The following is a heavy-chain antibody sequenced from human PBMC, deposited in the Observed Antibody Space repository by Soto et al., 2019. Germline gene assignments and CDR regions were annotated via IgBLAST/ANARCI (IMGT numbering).Heavy chain of an antibody. CDR3: ARAEGYSSTWGLFDP. J-gene: IGHJ5*02. V-gene: IGHV3-33*01. D-gene: IGHD6-13*01. CDR2: IWYDGSNK. Sequence: GGSLRLSCAASGFTFSSYGMHWVRQAPGKGLEWVAVIWYDGSNKYYADSVKGRFTISRDNSKNTLYLQMNQFSLKLTSVTAADTAVYYCARAEGYSSTWGLFDPWGQGTLVTVSS. CDR1: GFTFSSYG.